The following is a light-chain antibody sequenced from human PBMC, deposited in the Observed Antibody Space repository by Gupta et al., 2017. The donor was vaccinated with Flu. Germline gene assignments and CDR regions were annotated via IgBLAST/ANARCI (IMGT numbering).Light chain of an antibody. CDR2: RNN. J-gene: IGLJ3*02. CDR3: AAWDDSLSGGV. CDR1: SSNIGSNY. Sequence: QSVLTQPPSASWARGHRVTVLCSRSSSNIGSNYVYWYQQLPGTAPKLLTYRNNQRPSGVPDRFSGSKSGTSASLAISGLRSEDEADYYCAAWDDSLSGGVFGGGTKLTVL. V-gene: IGLV1-47*01.